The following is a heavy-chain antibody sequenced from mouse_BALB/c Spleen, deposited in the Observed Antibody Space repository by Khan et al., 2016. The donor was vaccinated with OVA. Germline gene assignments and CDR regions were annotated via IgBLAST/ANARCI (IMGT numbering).Heavy chain of an antibody. V-gene: IGHV5-6*02. J-gene: IGHJ4*01. CDR1: GFTFSSYG. CDR3: SRRAGDYEGYPMDY. Sequence: EVELVESGGDLVKPGGSLKLSCAASGFTFSSYGMSWVRQTPDKRLEWVATISSGGSYTYYPDSLKGRFILSRDNATNTLNLQMSSLKSEDTAMYDCSRRAGDYEGYPMDYWGQGTTVTVSS. CDR2: ISSGGSYT. D-gene: IGHD2-13*01.